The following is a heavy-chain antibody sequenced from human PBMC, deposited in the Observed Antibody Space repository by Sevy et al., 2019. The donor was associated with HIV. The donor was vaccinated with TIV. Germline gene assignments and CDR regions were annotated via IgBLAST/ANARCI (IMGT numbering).Heavy chain of an antibody. D-gene: IGHD2-2*01. Sequence: GGSLRLSCAASGFAFHDYSMSLIRQAPGKGLEWVATLSFGCGKINYADSVKGRFTISRDNSKNSFYLQMDNLRVEDTALYYCAREGCSRPHDYWGQRTRVTVSS. V-gene: IGHV3-23*01. CDR2: LSFGCGKI. CDR3: AREGCSRPHDY. J-gene: IGHJ4*02. CDR1: GFAFHDYS.